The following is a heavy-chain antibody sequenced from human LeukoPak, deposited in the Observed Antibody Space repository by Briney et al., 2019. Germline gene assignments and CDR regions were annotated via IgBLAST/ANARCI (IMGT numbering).Heavy chain of an antibody. V-gene: IGHV3-23*01. CDR2: ISPHTGST. CDR3: AKTQGFFDY. Sequence: GGSLRLSCAASGFTFTSYAMTWVRQAPGKGLEWVSAISPHTGSTYYADSVRGRFTISRDSSKNTLYLQMNSLRAEDTAVYYCAKTQGFFDYWGQGTQVTVSS. J-gene: IGHJ4*02. CDR1: GFTFTSYA.